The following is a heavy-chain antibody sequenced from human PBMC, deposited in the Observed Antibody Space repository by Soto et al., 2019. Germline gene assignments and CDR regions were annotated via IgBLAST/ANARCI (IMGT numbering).Heavy chain of an antibody. V-gene: IGHV4-39*01. CDR2: IYYSGST. CDR1: GGSISSSSYY. D-gene: IGHD4-4*01. J-gene: IGHJ3*02. Sequence: QLQLQESGPGLVKPSETLSLTCTVSGGSISSSSYYWGWIRQPPGKGLEWIGSIYYSGSTYYNPSLKSLVTISVDTSKKQFSLKLSSVPAADTAVYYCERHDYRDGGFDIWGQGTMVTVSS. CDR3: ERHDYRDGGFDI.